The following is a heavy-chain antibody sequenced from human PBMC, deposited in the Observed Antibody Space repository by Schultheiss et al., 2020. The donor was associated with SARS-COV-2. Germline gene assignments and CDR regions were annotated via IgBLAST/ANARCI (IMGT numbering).Heavy chain of an antibody. CDR3: ARSGRTYYYDSSGYWAY. V-gene: IGHV4-34*01. J-gene: IGHJ4*02. CDR1: GGSFSGYY. D-gene: IGHD3-22*01. CDR2: INHSGST. Sequence: SETLSLTCAVYGGSFSGYYWSWIRQPPGKGLEWIGEINHSGSTNYNPSLKSRVTISVDTSKNQFSLKLSSVTAADTAVYYCARSGRTYYYDSSGYWAYWGQGTLVTV.